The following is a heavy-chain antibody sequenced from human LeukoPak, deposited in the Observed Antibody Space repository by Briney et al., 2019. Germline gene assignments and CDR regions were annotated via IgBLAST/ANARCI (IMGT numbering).Heavy chain of an antibody. CDR3: ARVAAGGKGFDY. Sequence: GGSLRLSCAASGFTFSTYDIHWVRQATGKGLDWVSAIDTTGYTYYAGSVKGRFTISRENARNSLYLQMNSLRAGDTAVYFCARVAAGGKGFDYWGQGILVTVSS. D-gene: IGHD6-13*01. CDR2: IDTTGYT. V-gene: IGHV3-13*01. CDR1: GFTFSTYD. J-gene: IGHJ4*02.